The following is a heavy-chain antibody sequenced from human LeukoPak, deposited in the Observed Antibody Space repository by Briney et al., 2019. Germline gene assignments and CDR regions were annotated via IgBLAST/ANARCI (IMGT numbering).Heavy chain of an antibody. CDR3: ARSGIAAAGYHFDY. CDR1: GFTFSSYA. D-gene: IGHD6-13*01. J-gene: IGHJ4*02. Sequence: GGSLRLSCAASGFTFSSYAMHWVRQAPGKGLEWVAVISYDGSNKYYADSVKGRFTISRDNSKNTLYLQMNSLRAEDTAVYYCARSGIAAAGYHFDYWGQGTLVTVSS. CDR2: ISYDGSNK. V-gene: IGHV3-30*04.